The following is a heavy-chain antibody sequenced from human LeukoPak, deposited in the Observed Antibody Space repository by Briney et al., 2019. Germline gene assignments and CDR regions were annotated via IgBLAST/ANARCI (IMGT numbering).Heavy chain of an antibody. D-gene: IGHD5-12*01. V-gene: IGHV1-2*06. Sequence: ASVKVSCKASGYTFTGYYMHWVRQAPGQGLEWMGRINPNSGGTNYAQKCQGRVTMTRDTSISTAYMELSRLRSDDTAAYYCAREIKPSGYDYYYYYYMDVWGKGTTVTVSS. CDR3: AREIKPSGYDYYYYYYMDV. J-gene: IGHJ6*03. CDR2: INPNSGGT. CDR1: GYTFTGYY.